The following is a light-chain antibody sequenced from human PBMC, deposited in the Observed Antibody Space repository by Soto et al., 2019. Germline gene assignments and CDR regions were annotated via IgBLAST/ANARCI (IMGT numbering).Light chain of an antibody. V-gene: IGKV1-39*01. CDR1: QSVSSH. Sequence: DITMTQSPSSLSASVGDRVTITCRASQSVSSHLNWYQQKPGKAPKLLIYAASSLQSGVPSRFSGSGSGTDFTLTISSLQPEDFATYYCQQSYSTPITFGQGTRLEIK. J-gene: IGKJ5*01. CDR2: AAS. CDR3: QQSYSTPIT.